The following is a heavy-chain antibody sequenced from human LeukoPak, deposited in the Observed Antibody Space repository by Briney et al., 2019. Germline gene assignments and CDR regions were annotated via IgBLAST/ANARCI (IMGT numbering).Heavy chain of an antibody. J-gene: IGHJ6*03. V-gene: IGHV3-48*01. CDR2: ISSSSSTI. CDR1: GFTFSSYS. D-gene: IGHD6-6*01. CDR3: ARVRYSSSPTNYYYYYMDV. Sequence: PGGSLRLSCAASGFTFSSYSMNWVCQAPGKGLEWDSYISSSSSTIYYADSVKGRFTISRDNAKNSLYLQMNSLRAEDTAVYYCARVRYSSSPTNYYYYYMDVWGKGTTVTVSS.